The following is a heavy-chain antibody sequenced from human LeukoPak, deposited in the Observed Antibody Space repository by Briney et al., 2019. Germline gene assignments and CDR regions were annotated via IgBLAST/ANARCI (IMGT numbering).Heavy chain of an antibody. CDR3: ARGGDAHKGGNY. D-gene: IGHD5-24*01. CDR1: GGSIRSYY. Sequence: SETLSLTCTVSGGSIRSYYWSWIRQPPGKGLEWIGYIYYSGSAYYNPSLKSRVTISVDTSKNQLSLKLSSVTAADTAVYFCARGGDAHKGGNYWGQGTLVTVSS. J-gene: IGHJ4*02. CDR2: IYYSGSA. V-gene: IGHV4-59*12.